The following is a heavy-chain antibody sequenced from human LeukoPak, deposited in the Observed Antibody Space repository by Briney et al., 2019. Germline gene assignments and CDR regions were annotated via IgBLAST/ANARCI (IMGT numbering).Heavy chain of an antibody. Sequence: ASVKVSCKASGYTFTSYYMHWVRQAPGQGLEWMGIINPTGDSTTYAQKFQGRITMTRDTSTSTVYMELSSLRSEDTAVYYCARYRVTIFGVVSPDAFDIWGQGTMVTVSS. J-gene: IGHJ3*02. CDR1: GYTFTSYY. CDR3: ARYRVTIFGVVSPDAFDI. V-gene: IGHV1-46*01. CDR2: INPTGDST. D-gene: IGHD3-3*01.